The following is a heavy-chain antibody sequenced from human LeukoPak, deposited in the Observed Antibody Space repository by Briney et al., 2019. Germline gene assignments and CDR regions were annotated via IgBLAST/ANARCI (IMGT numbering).Heavy chain of an antibody. V-gene: IGHV4-39*07. CDR3: AREGDSSGYYYGY. D-gene: IGHD3-22*01. Sequence: PSETLSLTCTVSGGSISSSSYYWGWIRQPPGKGLEWIGSIYYSGSTYYNPSLKSRVTISVDTSKNQFSLKLSSVTAADTAVYYCAREGDSSGYYYGYWGQGTLVTVSS. J-gene: IGHJ4*02. CDR2: IYYSGST. CDR1: GGSISSSSYY.